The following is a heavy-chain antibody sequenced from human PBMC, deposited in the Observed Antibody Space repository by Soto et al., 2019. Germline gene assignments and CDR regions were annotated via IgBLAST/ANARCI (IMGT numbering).Heavy chain of an antibody. CDR1: GYTFHIYG. CDR2: ISTYTGRT. D-gene: IGHD6-6*01. V-gene: IGHV1-18*01. CDR3: ARDVYSGSGDAFDL. J-gene: IGHJ3*01. Sequence: ASVKVSCKTSGYTFHIYGITWVRQAPGRGLEWMGWISTYTGRTDYAQSLQGRVTMTTDTSTGTAYLEVRSLRSDDTAVYFCARDVYSGSGDAFDLWGQGTMVTVSS.